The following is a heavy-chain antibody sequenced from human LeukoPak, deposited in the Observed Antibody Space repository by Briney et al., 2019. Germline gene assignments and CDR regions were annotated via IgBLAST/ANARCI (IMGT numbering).Heavy chain of an antibody. V-gene: IGHV3-23*01. D-gene: IGHD3-10*01. CDR3: AKGNYYGSGSYGYFDY. Sequence: GGSLKLSCAASGLTFSTYAMSWVRQAPGKGLEWVSAISGSGGNTFFADSVKGRFTIFRDNSKNTVYLQMNSLRAEDTAVYYCAKGNYYGSGSYGYFDYWGQGTLVTVSS. J-gene: IGHJ4*02. CDR1: GLTFSTYA. CDR2: ISGSGGNT.